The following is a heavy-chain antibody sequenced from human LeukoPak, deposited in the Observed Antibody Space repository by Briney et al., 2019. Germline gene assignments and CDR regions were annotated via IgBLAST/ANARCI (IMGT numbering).Heavy chain of an antibody. CDR1: GGSISSYY. CDR2: IYTSGST. D-gene: IGHD3-3*01. Sequence: SETLSLTCTVSGGSISSYYWSWIRQPAGKGLEWIGRIYTSGSTNYNPSLKSRVTMSVDTSKNQFSLKLSSVTAADTAVYYCAXXXXXXXXWSGGGGYGMDVWGQGTTVTVSS. J-gene: IGHJ6*02. V-gene: IGHV4-4*07. CDR3: AXXXXXXXXWSGGGGYGMDV.